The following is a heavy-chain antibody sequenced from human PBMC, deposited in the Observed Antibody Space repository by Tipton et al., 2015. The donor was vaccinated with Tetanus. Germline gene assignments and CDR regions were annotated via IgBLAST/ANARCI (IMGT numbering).Heavy chain of an antibody. J-gene: IGHJ3*02. D-gene: IGHD3-22*01. CDR1: GGSINPYY. CDR2: IYDTGNV. Sequence: NLSLTCTVSGGSINPYYWSWIRQPPGKGLEWIGSIYDTGNVYYNPALTSRVTMSVDTSKIQFSRCLRSVTAADTAVYYCARLSSSANDAHGFDIWGQGTMVTFSS. CDR3: ARLSSSANDAHGFDI. V-gene: IGHV4-59*04.